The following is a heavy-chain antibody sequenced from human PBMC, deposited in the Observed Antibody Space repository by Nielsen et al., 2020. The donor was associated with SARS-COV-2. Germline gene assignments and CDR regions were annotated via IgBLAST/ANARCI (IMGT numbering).Heavy chain of an antibody. V-gene: IGHV3-73*01. CDR3: TRPQGDSPVGY. CDR1: GFTFYGSA. CDR2: IRGKASSYAT. Sequence: GGSLRLSCAASGFTFYGSAMHWVRQASGKGLEWVGRIRGKASSYATAYAASVKGRFTISRDDSQNTAYLEMNSLKTEDTAVYYCTRPQGDSPVGYWGQGTLVTVSS. D-gene: IGHD3-16*01. J-gene: IGHJ4*02.